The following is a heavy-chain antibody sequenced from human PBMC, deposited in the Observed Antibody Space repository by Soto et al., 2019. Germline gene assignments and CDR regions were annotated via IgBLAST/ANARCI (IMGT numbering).Heavy chain of an antibody. CDR2: VDPSDSYT. CDR3: ARRMRMAEDAPSDYYAMDV. CDR1: GYTFTNYL. J-gene: IGHJ6*02. Sequence: GEPLKISVKCSGYTFTNYLMIGVRQGRGKGLEWMGRVDPSDSYTDYSPSFQGHVTISADKSVGTAYLQWSTLTASAPAMYYCARRMRMAEDAPSDYYAMDVWGQGTTVTVSS. V-gene: IGHV5-10-1*01. D-gene: IGHD2-15*01.